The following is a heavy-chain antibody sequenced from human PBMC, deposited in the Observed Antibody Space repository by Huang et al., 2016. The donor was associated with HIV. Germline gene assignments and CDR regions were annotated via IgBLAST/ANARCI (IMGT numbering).Heavy chain of an antibody. CDR1: TFTFGAYW. Sequence: VESGGRLVQPGGSIRLSCVGSTFTFGAYWMSWVRRTQGKGLEWGANIRQDESEKYYVDSVKGRFNISRDNAKKVLFLEMNNVTVEDTATYYCATKTGAMDIWGQGTTVTVS. J-gene: IGHJ6*02. CDR2: IRQDESEK. CDR3: ATKTGAMDI. D-gene: IGHD1-7*01. V-gene: IGHV3-7*03.